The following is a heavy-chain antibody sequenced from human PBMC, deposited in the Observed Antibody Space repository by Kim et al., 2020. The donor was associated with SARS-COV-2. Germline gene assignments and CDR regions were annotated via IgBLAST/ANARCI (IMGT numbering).Heavy chain of an antibody. CDR3: AREVYDSSGFFDY. D-gene: IGHD3-22*01. Sequence: YAQKPQGRVTMTTDTSTSTAYMELRSLRSDDTTVYYCAREVYDSSGFFDYWGQGTLVTVSS. J-gene: IGHJ4*02. V-gene: IGHV1-18*01.